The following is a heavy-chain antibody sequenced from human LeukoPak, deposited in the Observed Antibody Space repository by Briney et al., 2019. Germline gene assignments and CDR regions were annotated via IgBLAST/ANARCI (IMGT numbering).Heavy chain of an antibody. CDR3: ARGSCSGGSCYFDY. CDR1: GGPISSGDYY. J-gene: IGHJ4*02. Sequence: PSETLSLTCTVSGGPISSGDYYWSWIRQPPGKGLEWIGYIYYSGSTYYNPSLKSRVTISVDTSKNQFSLKLSSVTAADTAVYYCARGSCSGGSCYFDYWGQGTLVTVSS. CDR2: IYYSGST. V-gene: IGHV4-30-4*01. D-gene: IGHD2-15*01.